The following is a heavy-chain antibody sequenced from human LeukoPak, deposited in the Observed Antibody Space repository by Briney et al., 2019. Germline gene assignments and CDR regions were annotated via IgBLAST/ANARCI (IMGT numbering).Heavy chain of an antibody. J-gene: IGHJ5*02. CDR2: IYYSGST. CDR1: GSSISGYY. D-gene: IGHD3-22*01. CDR3: ARAAFGYYDSSGYSAARFDP. V-gene: IGHV4-59*01. Sequence: PSETLSLTCTVSGSSISGYYWSWIRQPPGKGLEWIGYIYYSGSTNYNPSLKSRVTISVDTSKNQFSLKLSSVTAADTAVYYCARAAFGYYDSSGYSAARFDPWGQGTLVTVSS.